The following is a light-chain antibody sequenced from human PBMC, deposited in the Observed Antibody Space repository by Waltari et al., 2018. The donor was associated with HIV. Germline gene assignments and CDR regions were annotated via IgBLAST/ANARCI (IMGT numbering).Light chain of an antibody. Sequence: SYDLTQPPSVSVSPGQTARITCSGDTLSNQYSYWYQQKSGQAPVLVIVRDIERPSGIPERFSGSRSGATVTLTISGVQAEDEADYYCQSADNSGTYVFATGTQVTVL. CDR1: TLSNQY. CDR2: RDI. CDR3: QSADNSGTYV. J-gene: IGLJ1*01. V-gene: IGLV3-25*03.